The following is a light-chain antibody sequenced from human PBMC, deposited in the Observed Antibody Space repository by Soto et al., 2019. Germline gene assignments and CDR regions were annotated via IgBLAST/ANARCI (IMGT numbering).Light chain of an antibody. J-gene: IGLJ1*01. CDR2: DVT. CDR3: SSYTTSNTRQIV. CDR1: SSDVGGYNY. V-gene: IGLV2-14*03. Sequence: QSALTQPASVSVSIGQSVTISCTETSSDVGGYNYVSWYQHHPGKAPKLIIYDVTNRPSGVSNPFSGSKSGNTASLTISGLQPEDEADYYCSSYTTSNTRQIVFGTGTKVTVL.